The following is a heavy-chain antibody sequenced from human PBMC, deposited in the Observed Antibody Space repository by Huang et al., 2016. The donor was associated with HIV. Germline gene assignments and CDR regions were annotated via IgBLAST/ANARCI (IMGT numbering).Heavy chain of an antibody. J-gene: IGHJ4*02. CDR1: GYTFSNYD. V-gene: IGHV1-8*01. D-gene: IGHD2-15*01. Sequence: QVQLVQSGAEVKKPGASVKVSCKASGYTFSNYDINWVRQAPGQGLEWMGWMNPNDGNTGDARKFQGRVTMTRSTSISTAYMELSRLRFEDTAVYYCATLPPVNYGRSGGRVRDYWGQGSLVTVSS. CDR3: ATLPPVNYGRSGGRVRDY. CDR2: MNPNDGNT.